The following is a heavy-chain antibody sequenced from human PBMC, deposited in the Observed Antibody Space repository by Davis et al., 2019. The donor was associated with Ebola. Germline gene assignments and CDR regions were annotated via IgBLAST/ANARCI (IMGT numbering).Heavy chain of an antibody. V-gene: IGHV4-59*08. Sequence: SETLSLTCTVSGGSISSYYWSWIRQPPGKGLEWIGYIYYSGSTNYNPSLKSRVTISVDTSKNQFSLKLSSVTAADTAVYYCARHKFFWSGYYVGWGQGTMVTVSS. D-gene: IGHD3-3*01. CDR2: IYYSGST. CDR3: ARHKFFWSGYYVG. CDR1: GGSISSYY. J-gene: IGHJ3*01.